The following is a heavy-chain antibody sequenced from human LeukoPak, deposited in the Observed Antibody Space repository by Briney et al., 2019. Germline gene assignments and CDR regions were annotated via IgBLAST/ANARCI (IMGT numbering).Heavy chain of an antibody. V-gene: IGHV4-4*02. Sequence: PSETLSLTCAVSGGSISSSTNWWSWVRQPPGKGLEWIGEIYHSGGTNYNPSLKSRVTISVDTSKNQFSLKLSSVTAADTAVYYCARQDTGWLDDDYWGQGTLVTVSS. D-gene: IGHD5-24*01. J-gene: IGHJ4*02. CDR1: GGSISSSTNW. CDR3: ARQDTGWLDDDY. CDR2: IYHSGGT.